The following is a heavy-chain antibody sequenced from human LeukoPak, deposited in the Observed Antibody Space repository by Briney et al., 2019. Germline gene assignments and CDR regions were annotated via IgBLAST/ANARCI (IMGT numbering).Heavy chain of an antibody. CDR3: ARGDCSSTSCQDYYYGMDV. V-gene: IGHV3-48*03. CDR2: ISSSGRTI. Sequence: GGSLRLSCAASGFTFSSYEMNWVRQAPGKGLEWVSYISSSGRTIYYADSVKGRFTISRDNAKNSLNLQMNSLRAEDTAVYYCARGDCSSTSCQDYYYGMDVWGKGTTVTVSS. D-gene: IGHD2-2*01. J-gene: IGHJ6*04. CDR1: GFTFSSYE.